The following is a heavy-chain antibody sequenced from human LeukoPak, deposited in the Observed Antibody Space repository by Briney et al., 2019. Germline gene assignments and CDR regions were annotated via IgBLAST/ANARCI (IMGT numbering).Heavy chain of an antibody. Sequence: AGGTLRLSCAASGFTFSSYAMSWVRQAPGKGLEWVSVIYSGGSTYYADSVKGRFTTSRHNSKNTLYLQMNSLRAEDTAVYYCARDLTNYYGSGSYYNYGMDVWGQGTTVTVSS. J-gene: IGHJ6*02. CDR1: GFTFSSYA. V-gene: IGHV3-53*04. CDR2: IYSGGST. CDR3: ARDLTNYYGSGSYYNYGMDV. D-gene: IGHD3-10*01.